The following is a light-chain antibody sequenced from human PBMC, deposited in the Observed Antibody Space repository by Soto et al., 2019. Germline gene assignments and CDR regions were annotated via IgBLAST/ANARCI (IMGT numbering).Light chain of an antibody. J-gene: IGKJ1*01. CDR3: QQFGSSPWT. V-gene: IGKV3-20*01. CDR2: GAS. Sequence: EIVLTQSPGTLSLSPGERATLSCRASQSVSSSYLAWYQQKPGQDPRLLIYGASSRATGLPDRFSGSGSGTDFPHTISRLEPEDFAVYYCQQFGSSPWTFGQGTKLEI. CDR1: QSVSSSY.